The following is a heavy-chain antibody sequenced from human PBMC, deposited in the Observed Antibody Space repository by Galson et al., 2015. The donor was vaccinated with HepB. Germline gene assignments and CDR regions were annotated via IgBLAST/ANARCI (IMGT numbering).Heavy chain of an antibody. CDR2: ITSDGSDT. V-gene: IGHV3-74*03. CDR3: VRDFPTAFLDY. Sequence: SLRLSCAASGFAFERLRMHWVRQVPGKGLVWVSRITSDGSDTKYADFVEGRFTVSRDNAKNTLFLQMNSLRPEDTAIYYCVRDFPTAFLDYWGQGTQVTVSS. CDR1: GFAFERLR. D-gene: IGHD4-11*01. J-gene: IGHJ4*02.